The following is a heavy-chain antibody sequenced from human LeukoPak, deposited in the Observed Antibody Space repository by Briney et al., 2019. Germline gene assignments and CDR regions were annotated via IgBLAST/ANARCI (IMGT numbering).Heavy chain of an antibody. V-gene: IGHV3-30*04. CDR1: GFTFSSYA. D-gene: IGHD6-19*01. CDR3: ARGQWLVTGGYFDY. CDR2: ISYDGSNK. J-gene: IGHJ4*02. Sequence: GGSLRLSCAASGFTFSSYAMHWVRQAPGKGLEWVAVISYDGSNKYYADSVKGRFTISRDNSKNTLYLQMNSLRAEDTAVYYCARGQWLVTGGYFDYWGQGTLVTASS.